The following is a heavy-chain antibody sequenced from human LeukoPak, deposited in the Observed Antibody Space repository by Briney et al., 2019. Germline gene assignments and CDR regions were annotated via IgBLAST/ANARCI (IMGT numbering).Heavy chain of an antibody. CDR2: IYYSGST. CDR3: ARGSGSYLYYYYYMDV. CDR1: GGSINSYY. V-gene: IGHV4-59*01. J-gene: IGHJ6*03. D-gene: IGHD1-26*01. Sequence: SETLSLTCTVSGGSINSYYWSWMRQPPGKGLEWSGYIYYSGSTNYNASLKSRVPISVDTSKNQFSLKLSSVTAADTAVYYCARGSGSYLYYYYYMDVWGKGTTVTVSS.